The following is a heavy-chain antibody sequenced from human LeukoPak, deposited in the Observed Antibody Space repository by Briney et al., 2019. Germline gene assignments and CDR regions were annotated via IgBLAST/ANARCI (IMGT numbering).Heavy chain of an antibody. CDR1: GFAFSSYW. CDR3: AKDRGYDILTGYSH. D-gene: IGHD3-9*01. V-gene: IGHV3-74*01. CDR2: INPGGSST. Sequence: PGGSLRLSCAASGFAFSSYWMHWVRQVPGKGLVWVSRINPGGSSTAYADSVKGRFTISRDNSKNTLYLQMNSLRAEDTAVYYCAKDRGYDILTGYSHWGQGTLVTVSS. J-gene: IGHJ4*02.